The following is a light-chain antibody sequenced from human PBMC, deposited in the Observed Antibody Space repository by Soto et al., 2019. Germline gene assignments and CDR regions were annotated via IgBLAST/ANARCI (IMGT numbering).Light chain of an antibody. CDR1: QSVSSS. V-gene: IGKV3-11*01. CDR2: DAS. CDR3: QQRSNWPPVIT. J-gene: IGKJ5*01. Sequence: EIVLTQSPATLYLSPGERATLYCRASQSVSSSLAWYQQKSGQAPRLLIYDASNRATGIPARFSGSGSGTDFTLTISSLEPEDFAVYYCQQRSNWPPVITFGQGTRLEIK.